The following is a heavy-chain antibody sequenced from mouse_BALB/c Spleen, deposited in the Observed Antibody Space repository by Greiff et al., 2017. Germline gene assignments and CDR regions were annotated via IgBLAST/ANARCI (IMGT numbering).Heavy chain of an antibody. J-gene: IGHJ2*01. CDR1: GFTFTDYY. CDR2: IRNKANGYTT. CDR3: ARALLGYFDY. D-gene: IGHD1-2*01. Sequence: EVKLMESGGGLVQPGGSLRLSCATSGFTFTDYYMSWVRQPPGKALEWLGFIRNKANGYTTEYSASVKGRFTISRDNSQSILYLQMNTLRAEDSATYYCARALLGYFDYWGQGTTLTVSS. V-gene: IGHV7-3*02.